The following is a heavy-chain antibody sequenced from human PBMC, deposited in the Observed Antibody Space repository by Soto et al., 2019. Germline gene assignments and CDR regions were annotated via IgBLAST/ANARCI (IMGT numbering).Heavy chain of an antibody. V-gene: IGHV3-23*01. J-gene: IGHJ4*02. CDR1: GFTFSSYA. CDR2: LSGSGGST. Sequence: EVQLLESGGGLVQPGGSLRLSCAASGFTFSSYAMSWVRQAPGKGLEWVSALSGSGGSTYYADYVKGRFTISRDNYKNTLYLQMNSMRAEDTAVYYCAKCGQEMATIDYWGQGTLVTVSS. CDR3: AKCGQEMATIDY. D-gene: IGHD5-12*01.